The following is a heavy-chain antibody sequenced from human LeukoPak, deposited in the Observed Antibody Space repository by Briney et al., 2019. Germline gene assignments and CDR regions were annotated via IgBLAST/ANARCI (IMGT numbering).Heavy chain of an antibody. J-gene: IGHJ4*02. Sequence: TSETLSLTCSVSGGSISSYYWSWIRQPPGKGLEWIGYISYSGSPNYNPSLKSRVTISADTSMNQFSLKLNSVTAADTAVYYCAREARGAAAPFDYWSQGALVTVSS. CDR1: GGSISSYY. D-gene: IGHD6-13*01. CDR3: AREARGAAAPFDY. V-gene: IGHV4-59*01. CDR2: ISYSGSP.